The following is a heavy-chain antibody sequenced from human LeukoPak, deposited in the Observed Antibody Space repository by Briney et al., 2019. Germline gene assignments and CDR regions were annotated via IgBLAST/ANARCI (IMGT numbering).Heavy chain of an antibody. CDR2: LWSDGSNK. J-gene: IGHJ3*02. Sequence: PGGSLRLSCAASGFSFSSYWMSWVRQAPGKGLEGVAVLWSDGSNKYYADSVKGRFTISRDNSKNTLYLQMNSLRAEDTAVYYCARRLYCSGSSCHTGPDAFDIWGQGTMVTVSS. D-gene: IGHD2-15*01. V-gene: IGHV3-33*08. CDR3: ARRLYCSGSSCHTGPDAFDI. CDR1: GFSFSSYW.